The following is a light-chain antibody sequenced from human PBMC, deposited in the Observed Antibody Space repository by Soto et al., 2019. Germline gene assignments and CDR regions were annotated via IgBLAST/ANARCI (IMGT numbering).Light chain of an antibody. CDR1: QSISSSY. J-gene: IGKJ1*01. CDR2: GAS. Sequence: EVVLTQSPGTLSLSPGERATLSCRASQSISSSYLAWYQQKPGQAPRLLIYGASSKATGIPDRFSGSGSGTDFTLTISRLETEDFAVYYCQKYGSSPSWTFGQGTKVEIK. V-gene: IGKV3-20*01. CDR3: QKYGSSPSWT.